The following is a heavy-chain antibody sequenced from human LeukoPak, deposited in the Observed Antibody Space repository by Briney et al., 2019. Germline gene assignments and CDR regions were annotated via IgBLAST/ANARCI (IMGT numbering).Heavy chain of an antibody. Sequence: SVKVSCKASGGTFSSYAISWVRQAPGQGLEWMGGIIPIFGTANYAQKFQGRVTITTDESTSTAYMELSSLRSEDTAVYYCAIQKADSSGWYGIWFDPWGQGTLVTVSS. CDR2: IIPIFGTA. V-gene: IGHV1-69*05. J-gene: IGHJ5*02. CDR1: GGTFSSYA. D-gene: IGHD6-19*01. CDR3: AIQKADSSGWYGIWFDP.